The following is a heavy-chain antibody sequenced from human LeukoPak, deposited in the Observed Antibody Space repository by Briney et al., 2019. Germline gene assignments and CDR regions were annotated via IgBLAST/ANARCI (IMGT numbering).Heavy chain of an antibody. CDR2: MKHGGSDK. J-gene: IGHJ4*02. CDR3: ARLAEAGFDC. Sequence: GGSLRLSCAASGFTFSRYWMSWVRQAPGKGLEWVSNMKHGGSDKYYVDSVKSRFTISRDNAKNSLYLKMNSLRAEDTAVYSCARLAEAGFDCWGQGKLVTVSS. CDR1: GFTFSRYW. D-gene: IGHD6-13*01. V-gene: IGHV3-7*01.